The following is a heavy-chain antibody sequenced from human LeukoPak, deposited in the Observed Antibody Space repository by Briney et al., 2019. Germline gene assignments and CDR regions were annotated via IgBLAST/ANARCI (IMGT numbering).Heavy chain of an antibody. J-gene: IGHJ4*02. CDR3: AKATYYYDSSGYYYGEKAFDY. D-gene: IGHD3-22*01. V-gene: IGHV3-23*01. CDR2: ISGSGGST. Sequence: GGSLRLSCAASGFTVSSNYMSWVRQAPGKGLEWVSAISGSGGSTYYADSVKGRFTISRDNSKNTLYLQMNSLRAEDTAVYYCAKATYYYDSSGYYYGEKAFDYWGQGTLVTVSS. CDR1: GFTVSSNY.